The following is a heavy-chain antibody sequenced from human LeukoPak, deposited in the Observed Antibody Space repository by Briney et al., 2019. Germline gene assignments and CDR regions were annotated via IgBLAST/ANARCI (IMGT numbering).Heavy chain of an antibody. Sequence: GGPLRLSCAASTFSVSTNYMSWVRQAPGKGLEWISVLYSSGYTKYADSVRGRFSISRDNSENTLSLQMNSLRAEDTAVYYCAAKGNGYSGTYVFAHWGRGTLVTVSS. CDR1: TFSVSTNY. CDR3: AAKGNGYSGTYVFAH. J-gene: IGHJ4*02. D-gene: IGHD5-12*01. CDR2: LYSSGYT. V-gene: IGHV3-66*01.